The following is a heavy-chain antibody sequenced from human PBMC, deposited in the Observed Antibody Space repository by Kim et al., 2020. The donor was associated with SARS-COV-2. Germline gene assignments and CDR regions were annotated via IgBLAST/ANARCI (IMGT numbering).Heavy chain of an antibody. CDR1: GFTFSSYA. CDR3: SRNRRFDAFDI. J-gene: IGHJ3*02. V-gene: IGHV3-30*04. CDR2: ISYDGSNK. Sequence: GGSLRLSCAASGFTFSSYAMHWVRQAPGKGLERVAVISYDGSNKYYADSVKGRFTISRDNSMNTLYLQMNSLRTEDTAVYYCSRNRRFDAFDIWGQGP.